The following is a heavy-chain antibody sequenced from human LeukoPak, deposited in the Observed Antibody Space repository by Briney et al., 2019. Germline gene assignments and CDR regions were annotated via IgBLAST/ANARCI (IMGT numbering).Heavy chain of an antibody. D-gene: IGHD3-22*01. CDR3: ARRAGYYGSSGYYSLDY. CDR1: GYTFTNYW. CDR2: IFPGDSDT. J-gene: IGHJ4*02. Sequence: SGESLKISCKGSGYTFTNYWIDWVRQMPGKGLEWMGIIFPGDSDTTYSPSFQGQVTISADKSVSTAYPQWSSLKASDTAMYYCARRAGYYGSSGYYSLDYWGQGTLVTVSS. V-gene: IGHV5-51*01.